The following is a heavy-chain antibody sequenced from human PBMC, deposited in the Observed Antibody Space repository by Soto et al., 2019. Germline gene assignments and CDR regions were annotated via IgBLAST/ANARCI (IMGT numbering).Heavy chain of an antibody. CDR1: GFTFSTCP. D-gene: IGHD5-12*01. V-gene: IGHV3-23*01. J-gene: IGHJ4*02. Sequence: GGSLRLSCAASGFTFSTCPMSWVRQAPGKGLEWVSVISGSGGATYYADSVKGRFTISRDNSKNTVYLQMISLRAEDTAVYYCACSRGYDYYYLDYWGQGAQVTVSS. CDR2: ISGSGGAT. CDR3: ACSRGYDYYYLDY.